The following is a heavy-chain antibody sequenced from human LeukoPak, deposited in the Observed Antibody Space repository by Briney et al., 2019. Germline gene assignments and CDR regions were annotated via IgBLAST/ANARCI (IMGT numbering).Heavy chain of an antibody. Sequence: ASVKVSCKASGYVFVDYHLHWVRQAPGQGLEWMGIINPRGGSTSHAQKFQGRVTMTTDTSTSTAYMELRSLRSDDTAVYYCARDLPTLRLGYYYMDVWGKGTTVTVSS. CDR3: ARDLPTLRLGYYYMDV. J-gene: IGHJ6*03. D-gene: IGHD6-19*01. CDR2: INPRGGST. V-gene: IGHV1-46*01. CDR1: GYVFVDYH.